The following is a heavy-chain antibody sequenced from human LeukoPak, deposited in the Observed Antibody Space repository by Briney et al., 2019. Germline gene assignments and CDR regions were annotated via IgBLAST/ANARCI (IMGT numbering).Heavy chain of an antibody. V-gene: IGHV3-21*01. CDR2: ISSSSYI. Sequence: PGGSLRLSCAASGFTFSSYSMNWVRQAPGKGLEWVSSISSSSYIYYADSVKGRFTISRDNAKNSLYLQMNSLRAEDTAVYYCAGPNFRKLRYFDWLPHPYYYYGMDVWGKGTTVTVSS. CDR3: AGPNFRKLRYFDWLPHPYYYYGMDV. D-gene: IGHD3-9*01. J-gene: IGHJ6*04. CDR1: GFTFSSYS.